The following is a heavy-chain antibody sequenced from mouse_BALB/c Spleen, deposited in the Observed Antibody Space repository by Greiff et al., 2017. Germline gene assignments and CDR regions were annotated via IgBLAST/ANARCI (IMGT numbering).Heavy chain of an antibody. CDR1: GFSLSTSGMG. J-gene: IGHJ4*01. V-gene: IGHV8-12*01. CDR2: IYWDDDK. D-gene: IGHD1-2*01. Sequence: QVTLKESGPGILQPSQTLSLTCSFSGFSLSTSGMGVSWIRQPSGKGLEWLAHIYWDDDKRYNPSLKSRLTISKDTSSNQVFLKITSVDTADTATYYCARRGYGLYAMDYWGQGTSVTVSS. CDR3: ARRGYGLYAMDY.